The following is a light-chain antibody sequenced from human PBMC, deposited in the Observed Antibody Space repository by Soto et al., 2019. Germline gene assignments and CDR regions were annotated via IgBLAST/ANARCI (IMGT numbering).Light chain of an antibody. J-gene: IGLJ1*01. Sequence: QSALTQPASVSGSPGQSITISCTGTSRDVGIYNLVYWYQQHPGEAPKLMIYEVNRRPSGVSDRFSGSKSGNTASLTISGLQTDDEADYYCCSYAGSSTYVFGTGTKVTVL. V-gene: IGLV2-23*02. CDR1: SRDVGIYNL. CDR2: EVN. CDR3: CSYAGSSTYV.